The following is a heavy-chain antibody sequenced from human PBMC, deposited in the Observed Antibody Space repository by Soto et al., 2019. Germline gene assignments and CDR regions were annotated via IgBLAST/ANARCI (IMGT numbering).Heavy chain of an antibody. CDR2: INHSGST. J-gene: IGHJ4*02. CDR3: AVTGPFDY. Sequence: QVQLQQWGAGLLKPSETLSLTCAVYGGSFSGYYWSWIRQPPGKGLEWIGEINHSGSTNYNTYLKSRVTISVDTSKNQCSLKLSSVTAEDTAVYYCAVTGPFDYWGQGTLVTVSS. V-gene: IGHV4-34*01. D-gene: IGHD2-21*02. CDR1: GGSFSGYY.